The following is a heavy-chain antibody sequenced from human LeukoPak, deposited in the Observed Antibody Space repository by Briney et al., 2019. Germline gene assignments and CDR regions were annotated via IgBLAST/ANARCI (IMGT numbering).Heavy chain of an antibody. CDR2: INSDGSNT. V-gene: IGHV3-74*01. CDR3: VRTTGWPDC. CDR1: GLPFSSYW. J-gene: IGHJ4*02. Sequence: GGSLRLSCVASGLPFSSYWVHCVRQVPGKGPVWVSRINSDGSNTVYPDSVKGRFTISRDNAKNTLYLQMNSLRAEDTAVYYCVRTTGWPDCWGQGTLVTVSS. D-gene: IGHD6-19*01.